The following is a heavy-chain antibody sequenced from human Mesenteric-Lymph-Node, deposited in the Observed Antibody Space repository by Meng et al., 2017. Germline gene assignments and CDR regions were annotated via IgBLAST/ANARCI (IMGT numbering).Heavy chain of an antibody. CDR2: ISYDGNTK. V-gene: IGHV3-30*19. D-gene: IGHD3-9*01. CDR3: ARDLPVLRYFDSSWAWGYSFDY. Sequence: GESLKISCAASGFTFSSYGMHWVRQAPGKGLEWVAVISYDGNTKYYADSVEGRFTISRDNSEYTLYLQMHSLRPEDTAVYYCARDLPVLRYFDSSWAWGYSFDYWGQGTLVTVSS. CDR1: GFTFSSYG. J-gene: IGHJ4*02.